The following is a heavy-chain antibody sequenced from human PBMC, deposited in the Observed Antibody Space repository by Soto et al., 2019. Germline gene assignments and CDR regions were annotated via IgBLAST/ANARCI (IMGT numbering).Heavy chain of an antibody. V-gene: IGHV3-30-3*01. Sequence: QVQLVESGGGVVQPGRSLRLSCAASGFTFSSYAMHWVRQAPGKGLEWVAVISYDGSNKYYADSVKGRFTISRDNSKNTLYLKMNSLRAEDKAVYYCARGTYCSSTSCYEGDIVATIGVDYWGQGTLVTVSS. CDR3: ARGTYCSSTSCYEGDIVATIGVDY. CDR2: ISYDGSNK. J-gene: IGHJ4*02. D-gene: IGHD2-2*01. CDR1: GFTFSSYA.